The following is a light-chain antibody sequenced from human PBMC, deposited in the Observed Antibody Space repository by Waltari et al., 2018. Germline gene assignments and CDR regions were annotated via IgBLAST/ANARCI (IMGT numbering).Light chain of an antibody. J-gene: IGLJ2*01. Sequence: QSALTQPASVSGSPGQSITISCTGTSSDVGSYNLVSWYQQHPGKAPKLMIYDVSKRPSGVSNRFSVSKSGNTVSLTISGLQAEDEADYYCCSYADSSTGVFGGGTKLTVL. CDR3: CSYADSSTGV. V-gene: IGLV2-23*02. CDR1: SSDVGSYNL. CDR2: DVS.